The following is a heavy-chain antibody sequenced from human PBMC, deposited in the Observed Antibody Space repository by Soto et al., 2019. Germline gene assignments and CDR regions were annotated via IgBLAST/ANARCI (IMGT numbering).Heavy chain of an antibody. V-gene: IGHV3-23*01. CDR2: ISGSGGST. CDR1: GFTFSSYA. Sequence: GGSLRLSCAASGFTFSSYAMSWVRQAPGKGLEWVSAISGSGGSTYYADSVKGRFTISRDNSKNTLYLQMNSLRAEDTAVYYCAKISSRWYGSNWFDPWGQGTLVTVSS. CDR3: AKISSRWYGSNWFDP. D-gene: IGHD6-13*01. J-gene: IGHJ5*02.